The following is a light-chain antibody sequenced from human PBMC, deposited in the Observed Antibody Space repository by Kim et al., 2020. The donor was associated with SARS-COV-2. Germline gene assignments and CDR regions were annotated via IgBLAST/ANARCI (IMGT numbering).Light chain of an antibody. CDR3: HQYNVYPYT. CDR1: QDISNH. Sequence: DIEMTQSPSPLSASVGDRVTISCRASQDISNHLGWFQHKPGKAPRSLIYGASSLQSGASSNFSGSGSGTDFTLTIRRLQPEDSATYFCHQYNVYPYTFGQGTKLEI. V-gene: IGKV1-16*02. J-gene: IGKJ2*01. CDR2: GAS.